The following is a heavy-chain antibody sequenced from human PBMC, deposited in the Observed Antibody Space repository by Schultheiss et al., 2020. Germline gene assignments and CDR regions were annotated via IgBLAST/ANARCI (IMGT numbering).Heavy chain of an antibody. CDR2: INHSGST. CDR1: GGSFSGYY. CDR3: ARASYQLLRHITSSGWYY. V-gene: IGHV4-34*01. Sequence: SATLSLTCAVYGGSFSGYYWSWIRQPPGKGLEWIGEINHSGSTNYNPSLKSRVTISVDTSKNQFSLKLSSVTAADTAVYYCARASYQLLRHITSSGWYYWGQGTPVTVSS. D-gene: IGHD6-19*01. J-gene: IGHJ4*02.